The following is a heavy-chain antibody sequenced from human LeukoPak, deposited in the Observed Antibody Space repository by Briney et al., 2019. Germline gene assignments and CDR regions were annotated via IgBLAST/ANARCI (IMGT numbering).Heavy chain of an antibody. CDR3: ARDRYYYDSSARYFDY. V-gene: IGHV4-4*07. D-gene: IGHD3-22*01. CDR1: GGSISSYY. Sequence: PSETLSLTCTVSGGSISSYYWSWIRQPAGKGLEWIGRIHTSGSTNYSPSVKSRVTMSVDTSKNQFSLKLSSVTAADTTVYYCARDRYYYDSSARYFDYWGQGTLVTVSS. J-gene: IGHJ4*02. CDR2: IHTSGST.